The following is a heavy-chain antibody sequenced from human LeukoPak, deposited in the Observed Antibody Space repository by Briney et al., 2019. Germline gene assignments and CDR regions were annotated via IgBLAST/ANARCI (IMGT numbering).Heavy chain of an antibody. V-gene: IGHV4-59*01. CDR1: GGSISSYY. Sequence: SETLSLTCTVSGGSISSYYWSWIRQPPGKGLEWIGYIYYSGSTNYNPSLKSRVTIPVYTSKNQFSLKLSSVTAADTAVYYCARADYGGNSEYYFDYWGQGTLVTVSS. J-gene: IGHJ4*02. CDR2: IYYSGST. D-gene: IGHD4-23*01. CDR3: ARADYGGNSEYYFDY.